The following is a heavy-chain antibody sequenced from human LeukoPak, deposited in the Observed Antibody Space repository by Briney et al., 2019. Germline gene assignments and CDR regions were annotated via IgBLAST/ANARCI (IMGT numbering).Heavy chain of an antibody. D-gene: IGHD2-15*01. V-gene: IGHV4-59*12. CDR2: IYYSGST. Sequence: SETLSLTCTVSGGSISSYYWSWIRQPPGKGLEWIGYIYYSGSTNYNPSLKSRVTISVDTSKNQFSLKLSSVTAADTAVYYCARGRGFFVVVVAATYGWFDPWGQGTLVTVSS. J-gene: IGHJ5*02. CDR3: ARGRGFFVVVVAATYGWFDP. CDR1: GGSISSYY.